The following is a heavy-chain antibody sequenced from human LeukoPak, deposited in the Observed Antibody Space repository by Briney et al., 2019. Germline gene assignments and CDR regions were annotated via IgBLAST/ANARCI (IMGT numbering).Heavy chain of an antibody. V-gene: IGHV3-15*01. Sequence: GGSLRLSCAASGFTFSNAWMSWVRQAPGKGLEWVGRIKSKTDGGTTDYAAPVKGRFTISRDDSKNTLYLQMNSLKTEDTAVYYCAIRSPDFSNRWPTDYWGQGTLVTVSS. CDR1: GFTFSNAW. J-gene: IGHJ4*02. CDR3: AIRSPDFSNRWPTDY. D-gene: IGHD1-14*01. CDR2: IKSKTDGGTT.